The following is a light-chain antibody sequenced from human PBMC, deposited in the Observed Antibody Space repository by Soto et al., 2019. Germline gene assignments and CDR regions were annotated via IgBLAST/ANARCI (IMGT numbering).Light chain of an antibody. J-gene: IGKJ3*01. Sequence: EIVLTQSPATLSLSPGERATLSCRASQSVSSFLAWYQQKPGQAPRLLIYDASNRATGIPARFSCSGSGTDFTLTISSLEPEDFAVDYCQQRSNWPRTFGPGTKVDIK. CDR2: DAS. CDR1: QSVSSF. CDR3: QQRSNWPRT. V-gene: IGKV3-11*01.